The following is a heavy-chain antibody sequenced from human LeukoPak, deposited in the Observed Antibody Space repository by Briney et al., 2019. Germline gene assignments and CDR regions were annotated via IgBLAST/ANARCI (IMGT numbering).Heavy chain of an antibody. CDR3: ARGEVDYYDSSGYLPLYWFDY. D-gene: IGHD3-22*01. Sequence: SVKVSCKASGGTFSNYAINWVRQAPGQGLEWMGGIIPIFGTANYAQKFQGRVTITTDESTSTAYMELSSLRSEDTAVYYCARGEVDYYDSSGYLPLYWFDYWGQGTLVTVSS. CDR2: IIPIFGTA. J-gene: IGHJ4*02. V-gene: IGHV1-69*05. CDR1: GGTFSNYA.